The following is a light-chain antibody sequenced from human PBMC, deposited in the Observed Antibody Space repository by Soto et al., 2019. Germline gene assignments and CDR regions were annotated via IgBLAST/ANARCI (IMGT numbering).Light chain of an antibody. V-gene: IGKV3-11*01. CDR2: DAS. CDR1: HSVGSY. J-gene: IGKJ1*01. Sequence: EIVLTQSPGTLYLSPGEGANLXCKTSHSVGSYILALYQHKPGQAPRLLFYDASSRDTGITARFGGSGYGKDFNITISSLEPEDLAVYECQQRSNWPTFGQGTKVDIK. CDR3: QQRSNWPT.